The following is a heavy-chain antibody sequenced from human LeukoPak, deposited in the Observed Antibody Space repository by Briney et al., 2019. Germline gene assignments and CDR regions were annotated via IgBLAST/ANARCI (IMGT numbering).Heavy chain of an antibody. CDR2: INPSGGST. CDR3: AKGGYSYGYMGYFDY. V-gene: IGHV1-46*01. J-gene: IGHJ4*02. CDR1: GYTFTSYY. D-gene: IGHD5-18*01. Sequence: ASVKVSCKASGYTFTSYYMHWVRQAPGQGLEWMGIINPSGGSTSYAQKFQGRVTMTTDTSTTTAYMELRSLRSDDTAVYYCAKGGYSYGYMGYFDYWGQGTLVTVSS.